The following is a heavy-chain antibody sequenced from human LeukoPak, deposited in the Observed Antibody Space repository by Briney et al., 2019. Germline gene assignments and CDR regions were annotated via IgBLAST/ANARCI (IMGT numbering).Heavy chain of an antibody. CDR1: GGTFSSYA. V-gene: IGHV1-69*13. D-gene: IGHD6-13*01. CDR3: ARAASRQQQPDDASDI. Sequence: ASVKVSCKASGGTFSSYAISWVRQAPGQGLEWMGGIIPIFGTANYAQKFQGRVTITADESTSTAYMELSSLRSEDTAVYYCARAASRQQQPDDASDIWGQGTMVTVSS. J-gene: IGHJ3*02. CDR2: IIPIFGTA.